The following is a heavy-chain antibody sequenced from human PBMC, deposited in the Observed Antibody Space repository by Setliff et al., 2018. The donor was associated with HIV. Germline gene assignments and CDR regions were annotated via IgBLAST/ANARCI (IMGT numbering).Heavy chain of an antibody. V-gene: IGHV3-48*01. D-gene: IGHD6-13*01. CDR1: GLTFSSYS. CDR2: TSSSGATI. CDR3: TKTMYSSRWSGFDY. J-gene: IGHJ4*02. Sequence: GGSLRLSCAASGLTFSSYSMNWVRQAPGKGLDWVSYTSSSGATIYYADSVKGRFTISRDNSKNTLYLQMNSLRVEDTAVYYCTKTMYSSRWSGFDYWGQGTPVTVSS.